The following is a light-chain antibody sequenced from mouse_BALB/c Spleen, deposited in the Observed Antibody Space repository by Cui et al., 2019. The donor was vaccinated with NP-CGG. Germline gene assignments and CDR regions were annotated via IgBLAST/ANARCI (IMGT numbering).Light chain of an antibody. CDR2: GTN. V-gene: IGLV1*01. CDR3: ALWYSNHWV. CDR1: TGAVTTSNY. Sequence: QAVVTQESALTTSPGENVTLPCRSSTGAVTTSNYANWVQEKPDHLFTGLIGGTNNRAPGVPARFSGSLIGDKAALTITGAQTEDEAIYFCALWYSNHWVFGGGTKLTVL. J-gene: IGLJ1*01.